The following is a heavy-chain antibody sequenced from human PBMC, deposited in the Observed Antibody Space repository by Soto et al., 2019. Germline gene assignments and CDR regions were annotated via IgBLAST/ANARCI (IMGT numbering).Heavy chain of an antibody. D-gene: IGHD6-19*01. CDR3: ARGLGSGWYAARANPPCGMDV. CDR1: GGSFSGYY. V-gene: IGHV4-34*01. J-gene: IGHJ6*02. Sequence: ETLSLTCAVYGGSFSGYYWSWIRQPPGKGLEWIGEINHSGSTNYNPSLKSRVTISVDTSKNQFSLKLSSVTAADTAVYYCARGLGSGWYAARANPPCGMDVWGQGTTGTVSS. CDR2: INHSGST.